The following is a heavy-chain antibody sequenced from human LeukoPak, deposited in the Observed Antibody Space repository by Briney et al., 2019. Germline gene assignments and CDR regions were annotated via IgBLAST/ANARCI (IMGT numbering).Heavy chain of an antibody. D-gene: IGHD2-21*02. CDR2: IHPGDSDT. Sequence: GESLKISCKGSGYSFTSYWIGWVRQMPGKGLEWMGIIHPGDSDTRYSPSFQGQVTISANKSISTAYLQWSSLKASDTAMYYCARIPVVVTATGGAFDIWGQGTMVTVSS. CDR3: ARIPVVVTATGGAFDI. V-gene: IGHV5-51*01. CDR1: GYSFTSYW. J-gene: IGHJ3*02.